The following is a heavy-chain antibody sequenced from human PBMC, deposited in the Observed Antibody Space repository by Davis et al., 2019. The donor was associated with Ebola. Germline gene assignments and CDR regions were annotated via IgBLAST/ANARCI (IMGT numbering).Heavy chain of an antibody. CDR2: ISYDGSNK. J-gene: IGHJ4*02. CDR3: ARGFATVTLSRFDY. CDR1: GFTFSSYA. Sequence: PGGSLRLSCAASGFTFSSYAMHWVRQAPGKGLEWVAVISYDGSNKYYADSVKGRFTISRDNSKNTLYLQMNSLRAEDTAVYYCARGFATVTLSRFDYWGQGTLVTVSS. D-gene: IGHD4-11*01. V-gene: IGHV3-30-3*01.